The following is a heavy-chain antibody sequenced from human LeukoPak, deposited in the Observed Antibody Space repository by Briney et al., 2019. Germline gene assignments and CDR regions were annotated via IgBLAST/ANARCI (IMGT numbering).Heavy chain of an antibody. J-gene: IGHJ4*02. Sequence: SETLSLTCTVSGGSISSYYWSWIRQPPGKGLEWIGYIYYSGSTNYNPSLKSRVTISVDTSKNQFSLKLSSVTPEDTAVYYCAREFAPDYYDSSGYQYYFDYWGQGTLVTVSS. CDR3: AREFAPDYYDSSGYQYYFDY. V-gene: IGHV4-59*12. CDR1: GGSISSYY. CDR2: IYYSGST. D-gene: IGHD3-22*01.